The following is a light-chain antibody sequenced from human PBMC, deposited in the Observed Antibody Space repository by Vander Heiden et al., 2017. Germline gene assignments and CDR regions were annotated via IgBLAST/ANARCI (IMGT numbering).Light chain of an antibody. CDR2: GAS. J-gene: IGKJ5*01. Sequence: VLTQPPGTLSLSPGERAIVSCRASPSASSSSLAWYQQKPGQGPTLLIYGASSRATGIPDRFSGSGSGTDFTLTITRLEREDFAVYYCQHYSRLPITFGQGTRLEIK. CDR1: PSASSSS. CDR3: QHYSRLPIT. V-gene: IGKV3-20*01.